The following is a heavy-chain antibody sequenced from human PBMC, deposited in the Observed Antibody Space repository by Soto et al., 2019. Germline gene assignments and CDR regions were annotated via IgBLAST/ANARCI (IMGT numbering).Heavy chain of an antibody. D-gene: IGHD3-10*01. Sequence: QVQLQESGPGLVKPSETLSLTCSVSGGSITSHYCSWFRQPPGKGLEWIGYIHHSGSTSYNPSLKSRVTMXVXTXKNHFSLKVNSVTAADTALYYCARQGFGQLHGLVDVWGPGTTVTVSS. CDR3: ARQGFGQLHGLVDV. CDR2: IHHSGST. CDR1: GGSITSHY. J-gene: IGHJ6*02. V-gene: IGHV4-59*08.